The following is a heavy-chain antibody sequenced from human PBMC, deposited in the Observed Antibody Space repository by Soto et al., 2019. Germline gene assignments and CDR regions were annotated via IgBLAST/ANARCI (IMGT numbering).Heavy chain of an antibody. J-gene: IGHJ5*02. V-gene: IGHV5-51*01. D-gene: IGHD6-13*01. CDR1: GYSFTSYW. Sequence: GESLKISCKGSGYSFTSYWIGWVRQMPGKGLEWMGIIYPDDSDTRYSPSFQGQVTISADKSISTAYLQWSSLKASDTAMYYCASTAASFPIAAAGTVWFDPWGQGTLVTVSS. CDR3: ASTAASFPIAAAGTVWFDP. CDR2: IYPDDSDT.